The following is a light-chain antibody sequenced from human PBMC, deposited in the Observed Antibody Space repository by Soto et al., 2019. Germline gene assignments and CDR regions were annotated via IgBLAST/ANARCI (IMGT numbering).Light chain of an antibody. J-gene: IGKJ2*01. Sequence: DIQMTQSPSSLSAAIGDRVIITCRASQSISTYLNWYLHKPGKAPKLLIYATSILQSGAPSRFSGSGSGTEFSLTISGLQPEDFETYYRQQTFSLPYTFGQGTELEV. V-gene: IGKV1-39*01. CDR1: QSISTY. CDR2: ATS. CDR3: QQTFSLPYT.